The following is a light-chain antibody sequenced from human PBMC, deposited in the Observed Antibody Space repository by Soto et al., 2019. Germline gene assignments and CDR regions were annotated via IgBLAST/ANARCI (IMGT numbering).Light chain of an antibody. CDR2: GTS. Sequence: ESVWTQSPGTLSLSPGERATLSCRASQSVSTRYLAWYQQKPGQAPRLLISGTSRRATGIPDRFSGSGSGTDFTLTISGLEPEDFAVYYCQQYGSTPPITFGQGTRLEIK. CDR1: QSVSTRY. V-gene: IGKV3-20*01. CDR3: QQYGSTPPIT. J-gene: IGKJ5*01.